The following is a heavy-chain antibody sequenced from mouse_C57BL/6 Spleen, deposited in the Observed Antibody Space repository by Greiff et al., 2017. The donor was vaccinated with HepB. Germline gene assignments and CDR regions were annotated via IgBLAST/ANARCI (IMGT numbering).Heavy chain of an antibody. Sequence: QVQLQQPGAELVKPGASVKMSCKASGYTFTSYWITWVKQRPGQGLEWIGDIYPGSGSTNYNEKFKSKATLTVDKSSSTAYMQLSSLTSEDSAVYYCAGGNLSYWYFDVWGTGTTVTVSS. CDR2: IYPGSGST. D-gene: IGHD2-1*01. CDR3: AGGNLSYWYFDV. V-gene: IGHV1-55*01. CDR1: GYTFTSYW. J-gene: IGHJ1*03.